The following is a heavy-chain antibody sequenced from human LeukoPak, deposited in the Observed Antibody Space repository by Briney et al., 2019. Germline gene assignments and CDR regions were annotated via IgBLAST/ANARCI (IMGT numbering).Heavy chain of an antibody. CDR1: GFTFSSYA. D-gene: IGHD1-26*01. J-gene: IGHJ4*02. V-gene: IGHV3-30-3*01. Sequence: GGSLRLSCAASGFTFSSYAMHWVRQAPGKGLEWVAVISYDGSNKYYADSVKGRFTISRDNSKNTLYLQMNSLRAEDTALYYCAKESRVGATPEGFDYWGQGTLVTVSS. CDR3: AKESRVGATPEGFDY. CDR2: ISYDGSNK.